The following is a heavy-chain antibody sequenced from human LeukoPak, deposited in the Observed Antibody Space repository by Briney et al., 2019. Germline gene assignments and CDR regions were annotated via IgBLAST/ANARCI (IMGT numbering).Heavy chain of an antibody. CDR1: GGTFSSYA. CDR2: IIPIFGTA. CDR3: ARAQDWEYYFDY. D-gene: IGHD1-26*01. V-gene: IGHV1-69*13. J-gene: IGHJ4*02. Sequence: SAKVSCKASGGTFSSYAISWVRQAPGQGLEWMGGIIPIFGTANYAQKFQGRVTITADESTSTAYMELSSLRSEDTAVYYCARAQDWEYYFDYWGQGTLVTVSS.